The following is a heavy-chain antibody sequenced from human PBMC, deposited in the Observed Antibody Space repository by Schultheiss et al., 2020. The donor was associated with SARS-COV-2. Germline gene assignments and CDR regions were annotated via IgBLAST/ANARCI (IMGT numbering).Heavy chain of an antibody. D-gene: IGHD1-26*01. CDR2: ISYDGSNK. CDR1: GFTFSDYY. CDR3: ARGGSYPLDY. J-gene: IGHJ4*02. V-gene: IGHV3-30-3*01. Sequence: GGSLRLSCAASGFTFSDYYMSWVRQAPGKGLEWVAVISYDGSNKYYADSVKGRFTISRDNAKNSLYLQMNSLRAEDTAVYYCARGGSYPLDYWGQGTLVTVSS.